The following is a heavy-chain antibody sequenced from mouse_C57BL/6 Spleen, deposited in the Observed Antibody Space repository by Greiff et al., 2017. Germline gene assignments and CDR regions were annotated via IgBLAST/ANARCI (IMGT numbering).Heavy chain of an antibody. J-gene: IGHJ3*01. CDR1: GYTFTDYN. CDR3: ARYYYGGFAY. D-gene: IGHD1-1*01. V-gene: IGHV1-18*01. Sequence: VVEPGASVKIPCKASGYTFTDYNMDWVKQSHGKSLEWIGDINPNNGGTIYNQKFKGKATLTVDKSSSTAYMELRSLTSEDTAVYYCARYYYGGFAYWGQGTLVTVSA. CDR2: INPNNGGT.